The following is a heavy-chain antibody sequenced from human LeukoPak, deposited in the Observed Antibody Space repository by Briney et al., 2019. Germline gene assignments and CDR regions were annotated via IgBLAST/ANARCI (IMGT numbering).Heavy chain of an antibody. V-gene: IGHV3-21*01. Sequence: PGGSLRLSCAASGFTFSSYAMSWVRQAPGKGLEWVSSISSSSSYIYYADSVKGRFTISRDNAKNSLYLQMNSLRAEDTAVYYCAREVFLGFGELIIPYYYYGMDVWGQGTTVTVSS. CDR3: AREVFLGFGELIIPYYYYGMDV. J-gene: IGHJ6*02. D-gene: IGHD3-10*01. CDR1: GFTFSSYA. CDR2: ISSSSSYI.